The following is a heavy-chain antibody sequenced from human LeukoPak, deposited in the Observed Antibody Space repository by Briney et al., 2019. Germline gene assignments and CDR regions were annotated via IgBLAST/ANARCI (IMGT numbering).Heavy chain of an antibody. D-gene: IGHD6-6*01. CDR1: GFTFSSYE. J-gene: IGHJ6*03. V-gene: IGHV3-48*03. CDR2: ISSSGSTI. Sequence: GGSLRLSCAASGFTFSSYEMNWVRQAPGKGLEWVSYISSSGSTIYYADSVKGRFTISRDNAKNSLYLQMNSLRAEDTAVYYCARAPSIAARLRYYYMDVWGKGTTVTVSS. CDR3: ARAPSIAARLRYYYMDV.